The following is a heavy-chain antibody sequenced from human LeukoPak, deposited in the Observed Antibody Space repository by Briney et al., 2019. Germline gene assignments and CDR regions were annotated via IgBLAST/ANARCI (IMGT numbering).Heavy chain of an antibody. CDR2: IYENGGTT. D-gene: IGHD2-21*01. J-gene: IGHJ4*02. Sequence: GGSLRLSCVGSGFTFRSHAMSWVRQAPEKGLEFVSGIYENGGTTYYADSVKGRFSISRDNSKNTLYLQMDSLGGEDTAVYYCAKDFRIGYSAHFDYWGQGALVTVSS. V-gene: IGHV3-23*01. CDR3: AKDFRIGYSAHFDY. CDR1: GFTFRSHA.